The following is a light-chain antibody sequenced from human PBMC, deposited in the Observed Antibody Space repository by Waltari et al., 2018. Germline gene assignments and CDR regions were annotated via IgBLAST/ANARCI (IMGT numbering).Light chain of an antibody. V-gene: IGLV2-14*01. CDR2: EVT. Sequence: QSALTQPASVSGSPGQSLTIPCTGTSSDVGGYNHVPWYQQHPGKAPQVMIYEVTNRPSGVSNRFSGSKSGNTASLTISGLQAEDEADYYCSSYTSSSPFVFGTGTKVTVL. CDR3: SSYTSSSPFV. CDR1: SSDVGGYNH. J-gene: IGLJ1*01.